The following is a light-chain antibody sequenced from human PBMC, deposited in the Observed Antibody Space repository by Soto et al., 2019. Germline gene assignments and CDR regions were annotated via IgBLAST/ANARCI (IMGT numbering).Light chain of an antibody. CDR2: DAS. Sequence: EIVLTQSPATLSLSPGERATLSCRASRGVGGLLAWYQQRPGQAPRLLIYDASNRATGILARFSGSGSGTDFTFTISSLEPEDSAVYYCQQRIAWPLTFGGGTKVEI. CDR3: QQRIAWPLT. CDR1: RGVGGL. V-gene: IGKV3-11*01. J-gene: IGKJ4*01.